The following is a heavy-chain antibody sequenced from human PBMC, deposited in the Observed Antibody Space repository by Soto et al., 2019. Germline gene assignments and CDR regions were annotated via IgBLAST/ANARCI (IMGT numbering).Heavy chain of an antibody. CDR2: IYPGDSDT. CDR3: ARLKVSWNDPFDY. D-gene: IGHD1-1*01. V-gene: IGHV5-51*01. Sequence: PGESLRISCKGSGYSFTSYWIGWVRQMPGKGLEWMGIIYPGDSDTRYSPSFQGQVTISADKSISTAYLQWSSLKASDTAMYCCARLKVSWNDPFDYWGQGTLVTVSS. J-gene: IGHJ4*02. CDR1: GYSFTSYW.